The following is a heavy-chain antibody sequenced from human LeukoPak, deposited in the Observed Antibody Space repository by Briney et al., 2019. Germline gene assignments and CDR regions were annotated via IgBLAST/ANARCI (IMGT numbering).Heavy chain of an antibody. V-gene: IGHV1-2*04. J-gene: IGHJ4*02. D-gene: IGHD3-10*01. CDR2: INPNSGGT. CDR3: ARARGEVDY. Sequence: ASVKVSCKASGYTFTGYYMHWVRQAPGQGLEWMGWINPNSGGTNYAQKFQGWVTMTRDTSISTAYMELSSLRSEDTAVYYCARARGEVDYWGQGTLVTVSS. CDR1: GYTFTGYY.